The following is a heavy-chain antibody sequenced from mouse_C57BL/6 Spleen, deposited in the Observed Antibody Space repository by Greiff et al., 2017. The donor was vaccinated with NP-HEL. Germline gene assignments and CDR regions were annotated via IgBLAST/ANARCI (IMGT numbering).Heavy chain of an antibody. CDR1: GYTFTDHT. V-gene: IGHV1-78*01. Sequence: VQLVESDAELVKPGASVKISCKVSGYTFTDHTIHWMKQRPEQGLEWIGYIYPRDGSTKYNEKFKGKATLTADKSSSTAYMQLNSLTSEDSAVYFCARNPDYYGSSLYWYFDVWGTGTTVTVSS. CDR2: IYPRDGST. J-gene: IGHJ1*03. CDR3: ARNPDYYGSSLYWYFDV. D-gene: IGHD1-1*01.